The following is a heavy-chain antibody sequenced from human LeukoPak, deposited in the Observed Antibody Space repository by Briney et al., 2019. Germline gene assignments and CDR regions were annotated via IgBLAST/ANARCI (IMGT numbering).Heavy chain of an antibody. J-gene: IGHJ5*02. CDR3: ARGGEADYDYVWGSYRYDWFDP. D-gene: IGHD3-16*02. V-gene: IGHV4-34*01. CDR2: INHSGST. CDR1: GGSFSGYY. Sequence: SETLSLTCAVSGGSFSGYYWSWIRQPPGKGLEWIGEINHSGSTNYTPSLKSRVTISVDTSKNQFSLKLSSVTAADTAVYYCARGGEADYDYVWGSYRYDWFDPWGQGTLVTVSS.